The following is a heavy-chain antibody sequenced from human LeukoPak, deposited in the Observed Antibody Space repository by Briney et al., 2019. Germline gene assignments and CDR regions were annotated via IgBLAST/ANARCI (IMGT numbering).Heavy chain of an antibody. CDR2: VSTSGGST. J-gene: IGHJ4*02. CDR3: LGYCSGGRCYSGGH. D-gene: IGHD2-15*01. Sequence: LPGGSLRLPCAASGFTFSTYAMSWVRQAPGKGLEWVSTVSTSGGSTYYADSVKGRFTISRDNSKNTQYLQMNSLRAEDTAIYYCLGYCSGGRCYSGGHWGQGTLVTVSS. CDR1: GFTFSTYA. V-gene: IGHV3-23*01.